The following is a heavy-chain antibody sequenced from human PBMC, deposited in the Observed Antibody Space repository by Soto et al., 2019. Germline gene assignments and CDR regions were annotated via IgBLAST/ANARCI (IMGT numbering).Heavy chain of an antibody. J-gene: IGHJ6*02. V-gene: IGHV1-2*02. D-gene: IGHD2-2*01. CDR1: GYTFIAHY. CDR2: TNPNNGST. Sequence: ASVKVSCKASGYTFIAHYIHWVRQAPGEGFEWIGWTNPNNGSTKYAQKFQGRVTMTRDTSITTVYVELSSLRSDDTAVYYCARVRCSSTRCYLSYYYYYGMDVWGQGTTVTVSS. CDR3: ARVRCSSTRCYLSYYYYYGMDV.